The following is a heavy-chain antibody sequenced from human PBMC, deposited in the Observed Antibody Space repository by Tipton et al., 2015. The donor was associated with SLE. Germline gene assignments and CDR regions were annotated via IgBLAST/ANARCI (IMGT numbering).Heavy chain of an antibody. CDR1: GGSISSGYYY. D-gene: IGHD1-1*01. V-gene: IGHV4-30-4*01. J-gene: IGHJ3*02. Sequence: LRLSCTVSGGSISSGYYYWSWIRQPPGKGLEWIGFIYYSGNTYYNPSLKSRVTISVDTSKNQFSLKLSSVTAADTAVYYCASDGVWNPIWGQGTMVTVSS. CDR3: ASDGVWNPI. CDR2: IYYSGNT.